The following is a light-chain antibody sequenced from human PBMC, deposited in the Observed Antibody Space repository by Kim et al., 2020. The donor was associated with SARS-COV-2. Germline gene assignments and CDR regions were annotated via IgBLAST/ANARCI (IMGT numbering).Light chain of an antibody. Sequence: ASTGDRVTITCRASQGISSYLAWYQQKPGKAPKLLIYAASTLQSGVPSRFSGSGSGTDFTLTISYLQSEDFATYYCQQYYSYPWTFGQGTKVDIK. CDR2: AAS. J-gene: IGKJ1*01. CDR1: QGISSY. V-gene: IGKV1-8*01. CDR3: QQYYSYPWT.